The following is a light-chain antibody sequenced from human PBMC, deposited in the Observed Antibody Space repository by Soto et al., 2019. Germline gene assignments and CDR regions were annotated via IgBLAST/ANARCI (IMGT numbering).Light chain of an antibody. CDR1: QSMNTS. Sequence: DIQMTQSPSTLSASVGDRVTVTCRASQSMNTSLAWYQQKPGRAPNLLIYGAFNLESGVSSKYSVSGSGTEFTLTLSPLQPDDFATHYCQQYDTYPVTFGGGTKRDI. V-gene: IGKV1-5*01. CDR3: QQYDTYPVT. CDR2: GAF. J-gene: IGKJ2*01.